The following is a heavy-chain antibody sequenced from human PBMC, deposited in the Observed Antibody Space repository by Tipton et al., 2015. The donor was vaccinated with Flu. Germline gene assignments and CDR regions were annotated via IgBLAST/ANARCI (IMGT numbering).Heavy chain of an antibody. J-gene: IGHJ4*02. V-gene: IGHV3-23*01. Sequence: GSLRLSCAASGFTVSSNYMSWVRQAPGKGLEWVSVIGGGGGGTYYADSVKGRFTISRDNSKNMLYLRMNSLSAEDTAIYYCAKVIPEKVSGLDYWGQGTLVTVSS. CDR2: IGGGGGGT. CDR1: GFTVSSNY. D-gene: IGHD5/OR15-5a*01. CDR3: AKVIPEKVSGLDY.